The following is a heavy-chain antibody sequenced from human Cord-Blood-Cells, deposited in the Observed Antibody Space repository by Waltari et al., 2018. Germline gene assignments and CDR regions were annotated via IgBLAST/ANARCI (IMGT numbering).Heavy chain of an antibody. J-gene: IGHJ4*02. CDR2: ISYDGSNK. CDR1: GFTFSSYG. V-gene: IGHV3-30*18. D-gene: IGHD6-6*01. CDR3: AKEISRARPYFDY. Sequence: QVQLVESGGGVVQPGRSLSRSCAASGFTFSSYGLPWARRAPGKGLEWVAVISYDGSNKYYADSLKGRFTISRDNSKNTLYLQMNSLRAEDTAVYYCAKEISRARPYFDYWGQGTLVTVSS.